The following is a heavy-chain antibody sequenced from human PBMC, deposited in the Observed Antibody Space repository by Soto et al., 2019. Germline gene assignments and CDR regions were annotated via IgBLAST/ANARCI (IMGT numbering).Heavy chain of an antibody. CDR2: ISYDGSNK. CDR3: AKEGGYYGSGSYSVGENYYGMDV. V-gene: IGHV3-30*18. J-gene: IGHJ6*02. D-gene: IGHD3-10*01. CDR1: GFTFSSYG. Sequence: QVQLVESGGGVVQPGRSLRLSCAASGFTFSSYGMHWVRQAPGKGLEWVAVISYDGSNKYYADSVKGRFTISRDNSKNPLYLHMNSLRAEDTAVYYCAKEGGYYGSGSYSVGENYYGMDVWGQGTTVTVSS.